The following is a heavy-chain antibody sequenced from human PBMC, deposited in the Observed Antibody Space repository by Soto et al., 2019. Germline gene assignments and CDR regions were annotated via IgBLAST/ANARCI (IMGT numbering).Heavy chain of an antibody. CDR3: ARDLAAAGPFDC. Sequence: QVQLVQSGAEVKKPGASVKVSCKASGYTFTNYAFSWVRQAPGQGLEWMGWISAYNGNTNYPQKLQGRVTMTTDTSAGTGYMERRRRRADDTAVYYCARDLAAAGPFDCWGQGTLVTVSS. CDR1: GYTFTNYA. CDR2: ISAYNGNT. J-gene: IGHJ4*02. D-gene: IGHD6-13*01. V-gene: IGHV1-18*01.